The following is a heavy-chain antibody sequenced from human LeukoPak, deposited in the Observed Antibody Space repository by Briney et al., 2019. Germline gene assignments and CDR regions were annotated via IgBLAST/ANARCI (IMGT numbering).Heavy chain of an antibody. Sequence: SETLSLTCTVSGGSISSYYWSWIRQPPGKGLEWIGYIYYSGSTNYNPSLKSRVTISVDTSKNQFSLKLSSVTAADTAVYYCARVGMAPLDYFDYWGQGTLVTVSS. CDR3: ARVGMAPLDYFDY. V-gene: IGHV4-59*01. CDR1: GGSISSYY. D-gene: IGHD5-24*01. CDR2: IYYSGST. J-gene: IGHJ4*02.